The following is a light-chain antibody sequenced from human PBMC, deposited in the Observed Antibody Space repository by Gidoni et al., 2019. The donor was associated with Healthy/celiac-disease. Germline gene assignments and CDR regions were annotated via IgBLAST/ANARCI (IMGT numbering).Light chain of an antibody. V-gene: IGKV3-20*01. CDR3: QQYGSSPQT. CDR1: KSVSSSY. J-gene: IGKJ3*01. CDR2: GAS. Sequence: EIVLTQSPGTLSLSPGERATLSCRARKSVSSSYLAWYQQKPGQAPRLLIYGASSRATGIPDRFSGSGSGTDFTLTISRLEPEDFAVYYCQQYGSSPQTFGPXTKVDIK.